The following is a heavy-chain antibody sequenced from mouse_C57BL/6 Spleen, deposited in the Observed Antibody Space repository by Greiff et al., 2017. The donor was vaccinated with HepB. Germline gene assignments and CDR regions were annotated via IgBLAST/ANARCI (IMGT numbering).Heavy chain of an antibody. J-gene: IGHJ2*01. Sequence: EVKLVESGGGLVKPGGSLKLSCAASGFTFSDYGMHWVRQAPEKGLEWVAYISSGSSTIYYADTVKGRFTISRDNAKNTLFLQMTSLRSEDTAMYYCARGRYYGSSSYYFDYWGQGTTLTVSS. V-gene: IGHV5-17*01. CDR1: GFTFSDYG. CDR3: ARGRYYGSSSYYFDY. CDR2: ISSGSSTI. D-gene: IGHD1-1*01.